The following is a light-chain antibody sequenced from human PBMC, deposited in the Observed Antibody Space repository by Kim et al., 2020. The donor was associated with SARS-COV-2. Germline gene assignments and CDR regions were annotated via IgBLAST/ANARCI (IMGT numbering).Light chain of an antibody. CDR2: EVT. V-gene: IGLV2-8*01. J-gene: IGLJ1*01. CDR3: SSYAGSTTYV. CDR1: SSDVGRFNY. Sequence: GQSVTISCTGTSSDVGRFNYVSWYQQHPGKAPQLIIYEVTKRPSGVPDRFSGSKSGDTASLTVSGLQAEDEADYYCSSYAGSTTYVFGTGTKVTVL.